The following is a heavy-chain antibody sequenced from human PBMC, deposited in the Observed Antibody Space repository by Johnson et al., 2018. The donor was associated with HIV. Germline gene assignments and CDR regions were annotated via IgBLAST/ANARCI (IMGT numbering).Heavy chain of an antibody. CDR3: ARDVGIAENLDAFDI. CDR1: GFTFSSYW. J-gene: IGHJ3*02. D-gene: IGHD6-13*01. Sequence: VQLVESGGGLVQPGGSLRLSCAASGFTFSSYWMSWVRQAPGKGLEWVANITQDGSEKYYVDSVKGRFTISRDNAKNSLYLQMNSLRAEDTAVYYCARDVGIAENLDAFDIWGQGTMVTVSS. V-gene: IGHV3-7*03. CDR2: ITQDGSEK.